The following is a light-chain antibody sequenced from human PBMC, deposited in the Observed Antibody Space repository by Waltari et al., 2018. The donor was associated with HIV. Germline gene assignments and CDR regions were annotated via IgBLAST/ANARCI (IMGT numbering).Light chain of an antibody. Sequence: QSVLTQPPSASGTPGQRVTISCSVSSSNSGVNHVYWYPQLPGTAPKLLVYRNNHRPSGVPDRFSGSKSGTSASLAISGLRSEDEADYYCAAWDGSLSGVVFGGGTKLTVL. J-gene: IGLJ2*01. CDR1: SSNSGVNH. CDR2: RNN. V-gene: IGLV1-47*01. CDR3: AAWDGSLSGVV.